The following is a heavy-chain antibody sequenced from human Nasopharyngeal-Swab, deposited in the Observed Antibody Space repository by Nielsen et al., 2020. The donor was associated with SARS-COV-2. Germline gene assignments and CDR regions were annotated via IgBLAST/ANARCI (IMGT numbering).Heavy chain of an antibody. CDR1: DFTFSSYW. CDR2: INQDGSEK. Sequence: GESLKISCAASDFTFSSYWMSWVRQPPGKGLEWVANINQDGSEKYYVDPVKGRFTISRDNAKNSLYLQMNSLGAEDTGVYYCARDKGLRDYVWGSYRSSYYYYNGMDVWGQGTTVTVSS. J-gene: IGHJ6*02. V-gene: IGHV3-7*01. CDR3: ARDKGLRDYVWGSYRSSYYYYNGMDV. D-gene: IGHD3-16*02.